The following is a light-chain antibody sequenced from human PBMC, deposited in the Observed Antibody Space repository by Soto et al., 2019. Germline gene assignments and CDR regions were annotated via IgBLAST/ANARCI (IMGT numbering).Light chain of an antibody. CDR1: QGIRND. V-gene: IGKV1-17*01. Sequence: DIQMTQSPSSLSASVGGRVTITCRASQGIRNDLGWFQHKPVKAPKRLIFAASNLESGVPSRFSGSGSGTEFTLTISSLQAEDFATYYCPQYYSYPRTFGQGTKVDI. J-gene: IGKJ1*01. CDR2: AAS. CDR3: PQYYSYPRT.